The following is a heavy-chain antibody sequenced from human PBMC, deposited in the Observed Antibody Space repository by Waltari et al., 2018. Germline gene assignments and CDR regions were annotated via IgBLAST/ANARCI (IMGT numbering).Heavy chain of an antibody. CDR3: TTDRWFGYFDY. CDR1: GFTFSSSW. D-gene: IGHD3-10*01. CDR2: INPDGSGK. J-gene: IGHJ4*02. Sequence: EVQLVESGGVLVQPGGSLRLSCVVSGFTFSSSWMDWVRQAPGEGLEWLATINPDGSGKYYVDSVKCRFTVSRDNAKNSLYLQMSSLRVEDTAVYYCTTDRWFGYFDYWGQGTLVTVSS. V-gene: IGHV3-7*01.